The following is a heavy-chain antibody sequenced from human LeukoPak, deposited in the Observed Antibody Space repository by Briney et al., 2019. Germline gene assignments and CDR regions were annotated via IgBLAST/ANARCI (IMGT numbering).Heavy chain of an antibody. Sequence: GRFTISRDNAKNSLYLQTNSLRAEDTAVYYCARAGTGEGALDIWGRGTLVTVSS. CDR3: ARAGTGEGALDI. J-gene: IGHJ3*02. V-gene: IGHV3-11*05. D-gene: IGHD7-27*01.